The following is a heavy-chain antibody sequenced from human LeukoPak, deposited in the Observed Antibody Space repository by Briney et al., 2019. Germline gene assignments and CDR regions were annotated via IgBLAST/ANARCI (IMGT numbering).Heavy chain of an antibody. J-gene: IGHJ4*02. Sequence: SETLSLTCAVYGGSFSGYYWSWIRQPPGKGLEWIGEINHSGSTNYNPSLKSRVTISVDTSKNQFSLKLSSVTAADTAVYYCARGPPRKWLRLWGQGTLVTVSS. CDR2: INHSGST. D-gene: IGHD5-12*01. CDR3: ARGPPRKWLRL. V-gene: IGHV4-34*01. CDR1: GGSFSGYY.